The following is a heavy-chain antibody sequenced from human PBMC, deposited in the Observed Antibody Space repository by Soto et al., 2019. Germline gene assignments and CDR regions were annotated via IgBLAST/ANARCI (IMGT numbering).Heavy chain of an antibody. CDR1: GFNFSTST. V-gene: IGHV3-30*02. Sequence: GGSLRLSCAASGFNFSTSTMHWVRQAPGKGLECVAVIQSDGNTKYYADSVKGRFTISRDNSKNTLYLQMNSLRAEDTAVYYCATGNCISTSCYDYYCYYGMDVWGQGTTVTVSS. CDR2: IQSDGNTK. CDR3: ATGNCISTSCYDYYCYYGMDV. J-gene: IGHJ6*02. D-gene: IGHD2-2*01.